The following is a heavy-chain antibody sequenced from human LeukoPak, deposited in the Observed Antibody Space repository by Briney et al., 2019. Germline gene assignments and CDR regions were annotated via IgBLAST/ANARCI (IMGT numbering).Heavy chain of an antibody. Sequence: GGSLRLSCAASKFTFSSYWMHWVRQAPGKGLEWVSVIYSGGSTYYADSVKGRFTISRDNSKNTLYLQMNSLRAEDTAVYYCARVAYGGNRIYYYGMDVWGQGTTVTVSS. CDR2: IYSGGST. CDR1: KFTFSSYW. D-gene: IGHD4-23*01. J-gene: IGHJ6*02. V-gene: IGHV3-53*01. CDR3: ARVAYGGNRIYYYGMDV.